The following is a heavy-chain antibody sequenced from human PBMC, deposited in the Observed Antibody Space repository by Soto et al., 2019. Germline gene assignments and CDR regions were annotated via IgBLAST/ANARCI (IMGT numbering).Heavy chain of an antibody. CDR1: GYTFTIFD. J-gene: IGHJ4*02. V-gene: IGHV1-8*02. CDR2: MNPNSGST. CDR3: ARGRGYSDGIDY. D-gene: IGHD2-15*01. Sequence: ASVKVSCKASGYTFTIFDINWVVQATGQGLEWMGWMNPNSGSTGSAQKFQGRVAMTRDTSISTAYMELSSLRSDDTAVYYCARGRGYSDGIDYWGQGTLVTVSS.